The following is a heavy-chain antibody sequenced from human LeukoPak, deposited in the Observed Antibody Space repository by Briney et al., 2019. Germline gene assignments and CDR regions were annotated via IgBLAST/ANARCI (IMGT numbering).Heavy chain of an antibody. D-gene: IGHD3-3*01. CDR1: GGSISSYY. V-gene: IGHV4-59*01. CDR2: IYYSGST. CDR3: GGGDYDFWSGYYARGSYYMDV. J-gene: IGHJ6*03. Sequence: PSETLSLTCTVSGGSISSYYWSWIRQPPGKGLEWIGYIYYSGSTNYNPSLKSRVTISVDTSKNQFSLKLSSVTAADTAVYYCGGGDYDFWSGYYARGSYYMDVWGKGTTVTVSS.